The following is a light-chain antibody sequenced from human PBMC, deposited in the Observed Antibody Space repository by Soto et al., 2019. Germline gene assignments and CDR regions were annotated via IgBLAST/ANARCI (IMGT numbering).Light chain of an antibody. CDR3: QQYNEWPLP. V-gene: IGKV3-15*01. CDR1: QSVSTN. Sequence: ETVMTQSPATLSVSPGERATLSCGASQSVSTNLAWYQQKPGQVPRLLIYGASTRAGDIPARFSGSGSGTEFTLTISSLQSEDFAVYSCQQYNEWPLPFGGGTKVEFE. J-gene: IGKJ4*01. CDR2: GAS.